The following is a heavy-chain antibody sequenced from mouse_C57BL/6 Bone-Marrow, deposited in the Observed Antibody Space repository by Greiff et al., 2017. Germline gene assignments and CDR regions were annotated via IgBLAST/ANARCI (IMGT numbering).Heavy chain of an antibody. CDR1: GFTFNTYA. J-gene: IGHJ2*01. CDR2: LRSKSSNYAT. V-gene: IGHV10-3*01. Sequence: EVQLVESGGGLVQPKGSFKLSCAASGFTFNTYAMHWVRQAPGKGLEWVARLRSKSSNYATYYADSVKDSFTISRDDSQSMLYLQMNTRKTEDTAMYDCVRKGITAVATEDFEYRGEDTTLTVSS. D-gene: IGHD1-1*01. CDR3: VRKGITAVATEDFEY.